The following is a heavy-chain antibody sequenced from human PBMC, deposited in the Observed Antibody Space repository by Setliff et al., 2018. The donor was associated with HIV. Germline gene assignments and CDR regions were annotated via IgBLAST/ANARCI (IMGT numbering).Heavy chain of an antibody. D-gene: IGHD4-17*01. Sequence: PGGSLRLSCAASGFTFSYYAIHWVRQAPGMGLQYVSGINSDGSGAYYADSVKGRFTISRDNSKNTLYLQMNSLRAEDTAVYYCARWDYGGKDYWGQGKLVTVSS. J-gene: IGHJ4*02. CDR2: INSDGSGA. V-gene: IGHV3-64*02. CDR3: ARWDYGGKDY. CDR1: GFTFSYYA.